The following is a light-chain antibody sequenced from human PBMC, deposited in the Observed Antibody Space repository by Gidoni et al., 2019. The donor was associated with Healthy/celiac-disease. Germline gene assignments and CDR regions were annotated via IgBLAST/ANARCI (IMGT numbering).Light chain of an antibody. CDR1: QSVSSIY. CDR3: QHYGSSPRT. Sequence: EIVLTKSRGTLSLSPGERATLSCRASQSVSSIYVAGYQQQPGQAPMLLNYGASSRATGIPDRFSGSGSGTDVPLTISILDPEDFAVYYFQHYGSSPRTFGHXTKVEIK. V-gene: IGKV3-20*01. J-gene: IGKJ1*01. CDR2: GAS.